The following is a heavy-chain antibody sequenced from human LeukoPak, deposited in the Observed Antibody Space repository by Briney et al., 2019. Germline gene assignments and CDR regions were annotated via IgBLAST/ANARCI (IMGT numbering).Heavy chain of an antibody. V-gene: IGHV1-46*01. CDR1: GYTFTSYY. CDR2: INPSGGST. Sequence: ASVTVSCTASGYTFTSYYIHWVRQAPGQGLEWMGIINPSGGSTGYAQKFQGRVTMTRDTSTSTVYMELSSLRFEDTAVYYCAASSTGTVAYGMDVWGQGTTVTVSS. D-gene: IGHD2-8*02. J-gene: IGHJ6*02. CDR3: AASSTGTVAYGMDV.